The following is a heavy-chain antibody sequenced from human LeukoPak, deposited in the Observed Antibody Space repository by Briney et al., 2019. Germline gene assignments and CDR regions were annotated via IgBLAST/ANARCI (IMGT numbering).Heavy chain of an antibody. Sequence: GGSLRLTCAASGFTVISNYMSWVRQAPGQGLEWVSVIYSGGSTYYADSVKGRFTISRDNSKNTLYLQMNSLRAEDTAVYYCARDATGNDAFDNWGQGTMVTVSS. J-gene: IGHJ3*02. V-gene: IGHV3-53*01. CDR3: ARDATGNDAFDN. CDR1: GFTVISNY. CDR2: IYSGGST.